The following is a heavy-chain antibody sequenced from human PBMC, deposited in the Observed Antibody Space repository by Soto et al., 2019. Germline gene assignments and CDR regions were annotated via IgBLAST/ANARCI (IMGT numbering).Heavy chain of an antibody. J-gene: IGHJ6*02. CDR1: GGSINSGGYS. CDR2: ISHSGST. V-gene: IGHV4-30-2*01. Sequence: QLQLQESGSGLVKPSQTLSLTCAVSGGSINSGGYSWSWIRQPPGKGLEWIGFISHSGSTYYNPSLKSRVTISMDTSKNHFSLKLSSVTAADTAVYYCVRRSCNSPSCYYYGLDVWGHGTTVTVSS. CDR3: VRRSCNSPSCYYYGLDV. D-gene: IGHD2-2*01.